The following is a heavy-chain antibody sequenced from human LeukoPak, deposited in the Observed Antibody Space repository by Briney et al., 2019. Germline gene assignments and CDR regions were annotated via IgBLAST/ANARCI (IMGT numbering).Heavy chain of an antibody. V-gene: IGHV3-30-3*01. CDR2: ISYDGNNP. D-gene: IGHD6-19*01. CDR3: AKDQKWLDTRGTIDY. Sequence: GRSLRLSCATSGFTFSRYAMHWVRQAPGKGLEWVAGISYDGNNPYYADSVKGRFTVSRDNSKNTLDLHMNSLRGEDTALYYCAKDQKWLDTRGTIDYWGQGNPGHRLL. J-gene: IGHJ4*02. CDR1: GFTFSRYA.